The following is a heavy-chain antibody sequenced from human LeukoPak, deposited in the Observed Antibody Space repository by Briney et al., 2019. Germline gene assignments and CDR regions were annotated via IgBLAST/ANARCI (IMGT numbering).Heavy chain of an antibody. V-gene: IGHV4-39*01. Sequence: PSETLSLTCTVSGGSISGSSYYWGRIRQPPGKGPEWIGSIYYTGSTYYNPSLKSRVTISVDTSKNQFSLQLSSVTAADTAVYYCATYCSSTSCYRRAYDSWGRGTLVTVSS. CDR3: ATYCSSTSCYRRAYDS. CDR1: GGSISGSSYY. D-gene: IGHD2-2*01. J-gene: IGHJ4*02. CDR2: IYYTGST.